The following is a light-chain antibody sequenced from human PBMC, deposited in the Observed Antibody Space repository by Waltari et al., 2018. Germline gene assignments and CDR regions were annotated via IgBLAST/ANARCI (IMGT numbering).Light chain of an antibody. J-gene: IGKJ4*01. V-gene: IGKV3-15*01. CDR1: QSVSNR. CDR3: QQYTNWPFT. Sequence: EVVLTQSPVTLSLSPGEEATLSCRASQSVSNRLAWYQQKPGQAPRLLIYDTSNRATGIPGRFSGGGSGTDFSLIITSLESEDFAIYYCQQYTNWPFTFGGGTKVDIK. CDR2: DTS.